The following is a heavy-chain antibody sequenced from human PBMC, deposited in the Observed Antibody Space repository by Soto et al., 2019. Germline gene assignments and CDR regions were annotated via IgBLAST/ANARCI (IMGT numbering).Heavy chain of an antibody. CDR2: ISSSSSYI. J-gene: IGHJ5*02. CDR1: GASVTSNG. V-gene: IGHV3-21*01. CDR3: AREYSSGWYA. D-gene: IGHD6-19*01. Sequence: PSETLSLTCTVSGASVTSNGHYWGWSRQPPGKGLEWISSISSSSSYIYYADSVKGRFTISRDNAKNSLYLQMNSLRAEDTAGYYCAREYSSGWYAWGQGTLVTVSS.